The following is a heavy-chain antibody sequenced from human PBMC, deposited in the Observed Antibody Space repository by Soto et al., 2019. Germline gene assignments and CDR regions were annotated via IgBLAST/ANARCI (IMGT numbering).Heavy chain of an antibody. V-gene: IGHV3-73*01. Sequence: GGSLRLSCVASGFIVSGSGLHWVRQASGKGLEWVGRIRTKANNYATAYAAAVKGRFTISRDDSKNTAYLQMNSLKTEDTAVYYCTRLLVAGYDYWGQGT. D-gene: IGHD6-19*01. CDR2: IRTKANNYAT. J-gene: IGHJ4*02. CDR3: TRLLVAGYDY. CDR1: GFIVSGSG.